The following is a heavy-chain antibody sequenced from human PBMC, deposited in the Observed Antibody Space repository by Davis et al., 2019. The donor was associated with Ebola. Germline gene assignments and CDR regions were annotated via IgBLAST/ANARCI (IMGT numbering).Heavy chain of an antibody. CDR1: GGTFSSYA. D-gene: IGHD3-3*01. Sequence: SVKVSCKASGGTFSSYAISWVRQAPGQGPEWMGGIIPMFGSANYAPKFQGRVTITADEFTSTAYMELSRLRSDDTAVYYCARDIFWSGPPHYWGQGTLVTVSS. CDR2: IIPMFGSA. CDR3: ARDIFWSGPPHY. J-gene: IGHJ4*02. V-gene: IGHV1-69*13.